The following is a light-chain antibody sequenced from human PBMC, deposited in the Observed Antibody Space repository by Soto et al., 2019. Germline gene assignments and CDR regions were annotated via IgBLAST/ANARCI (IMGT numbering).Light chain of an antibody. CDR1: SSDVGGYNY. CDR2: DVS. J-gene: IGLJ1*01. CDR3: NSYTSSSNPYV. Sequence: QSVRTQPASVSGSPGQSITISCTGTSSDVGGYNYVSWYQQHPGKVPKLMIYDVSNRPSGVSSRFSGSKSGNTASLTISGLQAEDEADYYCNSYTSSSNPYVFGTGTKVTVL. V-gene: IGLV2-14*01.